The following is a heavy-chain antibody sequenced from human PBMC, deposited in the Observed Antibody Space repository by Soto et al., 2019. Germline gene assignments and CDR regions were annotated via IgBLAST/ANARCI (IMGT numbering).Heavy chain of an antibody. CDR2: IYYSGST. CDR1: GGSISSSSYY. V-gene: IGHV4-39*01. D-gene: IGHD3-10*01. Sequence: SETLSLTCTVSGGSISSSSYYWGWIRQPPGKGLEWIGSIYYSGSTYYNPSLKSRVTISVDTSKNQFSLKLSSVTAADTAVYYCARPPSSGSYSVYSDYWGQGTLVTVSS. J-gene: IGHJ4*02. CDR3: ARPPSSGSYSVYSDY.